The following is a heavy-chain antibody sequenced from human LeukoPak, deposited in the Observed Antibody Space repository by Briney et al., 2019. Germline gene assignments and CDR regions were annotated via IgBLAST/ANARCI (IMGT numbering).Heavy chain of an antibody. J-gene: IGHJ5*02. D-gene: IGHD1-26*01. CDR3: ATYLGSYRFDP. CDR1: GGSISGFY. Sequence: SETLSLTCTVSGGSISGFYWSWIRQPPGKGLEWIGYIYYSGSTNYNPSLKSRVTISVDTSKNQFSLKLSSVTAADTAVYYCATYLGSYRFDPWGQGTLVTVSS. V-gene: IGHV4-59*08. CDR2: IYYSGST.